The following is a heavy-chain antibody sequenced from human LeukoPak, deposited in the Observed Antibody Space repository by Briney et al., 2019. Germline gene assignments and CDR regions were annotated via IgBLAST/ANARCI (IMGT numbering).Heavy chain of an antibody. J-gene: IGHJ4*02. CDR1: GFTFSSYS. CDR2: ISSSSSSI. V-gene: IGHV3-21*01. D-gene: IGHD3-22*01. Sequence: PGGSLRLSCAASGFTFSSYSMNWVRQAPGKGLEWVSSISSSSSSIYYADSVKGRFTISRDNAKNSLYLQMNSLRAEDTAVYYCARPRSGYYSLLDYWGQGTPVTVYS. CDR3: ARPRSGYYSLLDY.